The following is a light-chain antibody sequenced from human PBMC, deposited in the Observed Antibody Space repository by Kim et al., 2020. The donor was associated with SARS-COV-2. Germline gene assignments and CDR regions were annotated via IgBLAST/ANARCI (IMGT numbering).Light chain of an antibody. J-gene: IGLJ3*02. V-gene: IGLV2-14*03. CDR1: YSDVGVYNS. CDR3: SSYTVTSTL. CDR2: GVN. Sequence: QSALTQPVSVSGSPGQSITISCTGTYSDVGVYNSVSWYQQHPGKAPKLMIYGVNNRPSGVSNRFSGSKSGNTASLTISGLQGEDEADYYCSSYTVTSTLFGGGTQLTVL.